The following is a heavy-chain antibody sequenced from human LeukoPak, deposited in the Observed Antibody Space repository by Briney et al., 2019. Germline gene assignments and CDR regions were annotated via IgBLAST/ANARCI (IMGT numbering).Heavy chain of an antibody. CDR1: GFTFSRYW. CDR3: AKDGYSSGWSYYFDY. J-gene: IGHJ4*02. CDR2: ISGRCGST. Sequence: PGGSLRLSCAASGFTFSRYWMSWVRQAPGKGLEWVSAISGRCGSTYYADSVKGRFTISRDNSKNTLYLQMNSLRAEDTAVYYCAKDGYSSGWSYYFDYWGQGTLVTVSS. V-gene: IGHV3-23*01. D-gene: IGHD6-19*01.